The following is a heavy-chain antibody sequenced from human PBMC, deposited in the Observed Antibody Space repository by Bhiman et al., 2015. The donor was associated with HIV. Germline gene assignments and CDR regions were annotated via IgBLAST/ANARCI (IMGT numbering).Heavy chain of an antibody. CDR1: GFTFSSCA. D-gene: IGHD6-19*01. Sequence: QVQLVESGGGVVQPGRSLRLSCAASGFTFSSCAMHWVRQAPGKGLEWVAVISYDGSNKYYADSVKGRFTISRDNSKNTLYLQMNSLRAEDTAVYYCARDWVAVTGTPYDYWGQGTLVTVSS. J-gene: IGHJ4*02. V-gene: IGHV3-30-3*01. CDR3: ARDWVAVTGTPYDY. CDR2: ISYDGSNK.